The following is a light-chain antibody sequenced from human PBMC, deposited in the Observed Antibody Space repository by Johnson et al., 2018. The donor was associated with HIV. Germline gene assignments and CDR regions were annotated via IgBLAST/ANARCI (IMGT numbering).Light chain of an antibody. CDR3: GTWDSSLSEV. CDR1: SSNIGNNY. CDR2: DNN. V-gene: IGLV1-51*01. Sequence: QSVLTQPPSVSAAPGQKVTISCSGSSSNIGNNYVSWYQQLPGTAPKLLIYDNNKRPSGIPVRFSGSKSGTSATLGITGLQTGDEADYYCGTWDSSLSEVFGTGTKVTVL. J-gene: IGLJ1*01.